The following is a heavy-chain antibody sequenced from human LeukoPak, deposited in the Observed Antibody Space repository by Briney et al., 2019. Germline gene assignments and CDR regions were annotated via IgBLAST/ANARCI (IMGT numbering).Heavy chain of an antibody. CDR2: TSQSGSGSS. CDR1: GGSITNYY. CDR3: ASTLRFLPYRRFDY. J-gene: IGHJ4*02. V-gene: IGHV4-39*01. Sequence: SETLSLTCTVSGGSITNYYWGWIRQPPGKGLECIGSTSQSGSGSSYYNPPLKSQVTIFGDTSKNQFFLRLSSVTAADTAVYYCASTLRFLPYRRFDYWGQGTLVTVPS. D-gene: IGHD3-3*01.